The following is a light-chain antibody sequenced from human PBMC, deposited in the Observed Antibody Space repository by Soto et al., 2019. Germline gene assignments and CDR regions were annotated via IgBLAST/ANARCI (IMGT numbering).Light chain of an antibody. CDR3: MQGRQWPYT. Sequence: DIVMTQSPFSLPVTLGQPASISCRSSQSLVDSDGNTFLSWFQQRPGQSPWGLIHRVHDRDSGVPERCRGSGSGIDFTVRSSRVEAEDIGVYYCMQGRQWPYTGGEGPKL. CDR1: QSLVDSDGNTF. CDR2: RVH. V-gene: IGKV2-30*01. J-gene: IGKJ2*01.